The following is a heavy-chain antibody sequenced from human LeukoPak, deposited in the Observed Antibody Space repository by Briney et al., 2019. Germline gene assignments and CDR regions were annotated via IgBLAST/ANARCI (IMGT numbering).Heavy chain of an antibody. CDR1: GFTVSSNY. Sequence: GGSLRLSCAASGFTVSSNYMSWVRQAPGKGLEWVSVIYSGGTTSYADSVKGRFTFSRDMSKNTLYLQMNNLRAEDTAVYYCARAPYGGWFDPWGQGTLVTVSS. CDR3: ARAPYGGWFDP. CDR2: IYSGGTT. V-gene: IGHV3-53*01. D-gene: IGHD4-17*01. J-gene: IGHJ5*02.